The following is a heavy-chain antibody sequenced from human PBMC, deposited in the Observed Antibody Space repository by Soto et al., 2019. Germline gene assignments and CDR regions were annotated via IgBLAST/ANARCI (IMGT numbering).Heavy chain of an antibody. V-gene: IGHV4-34*01. Sequence: SETLSLTCAVYGGSFSGYYWSWIRQPPGKGLEWIGEINHSGSTNYNPSLKSRVTISVDTSKNQFSLKLSSVTAADTAVYYCARGPTGSSSSGRGRWFDPWGQGTLVTVSS. J-gene: IGHJ5*02. CDR3: ARGPTGSSSSGRGRWFDP. CDR2: INHSGST. D-gene: IGHD6-6*01. CDR1: GGSFSGYY.